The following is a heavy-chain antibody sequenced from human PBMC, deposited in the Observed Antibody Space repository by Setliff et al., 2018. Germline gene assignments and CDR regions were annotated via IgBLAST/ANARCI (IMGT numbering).Heavy chain of an antibody. CDR2: IYITGNP. Sequence: PSETLSLTCAVSGASIRQTSYFWTWVRQPAGKGLEWIGHIYITGNPNVNPSLKGRVAMSLDNSGNQFSLNLQSVTAADTAVYYCTRLYYTSRALYFDIWGQGHPVTVSS. V-gene: IGHV4-61*09. CDR1: GASIRQTSYF. J-gene: IGHJ4*02. D-gene: IGHD3-3*01. CDR3: TRLYYTSRALYFDI.